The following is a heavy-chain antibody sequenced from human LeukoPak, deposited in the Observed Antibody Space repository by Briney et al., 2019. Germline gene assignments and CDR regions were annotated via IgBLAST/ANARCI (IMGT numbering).Heavy chain of an antibody. CDR1: GFTFSSYV. D-gene: IGHD5-18*01. CDR2: ISYDGSNE. J-gene: IGHJ4*02. Sequence: PGGSLRLSCAASGFTFSSYVMHWVRQAPGKGLEWVAIISYDGSNEYYADSVKGRFTISRDNSKNTLYLQMNSLRAEDTAVYYCAKDQRGSNVDTAMDWGQGTLVTVSS. CDR3: AKDQRGSNVDTAMD. V-gene: IGHV3-30*04.